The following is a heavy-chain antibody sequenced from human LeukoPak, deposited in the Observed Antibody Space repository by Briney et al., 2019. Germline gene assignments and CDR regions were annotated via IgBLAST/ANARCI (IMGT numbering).Heavy chain of an antibody. CDR1: GFTFSSYS. V-gene: IGHV3-21*01. CDR2: ISSSSSYV. CDR3: AREAMGYYFDY. J-gene: IGHJ4*02. D-gene: IGHD5-18*01. Sequence: GGSLRLSCAASGFTFSSYSMNWVRQAPGKGLEWVSSISSSSSYVYYADSVKGRFTISRDNARNSLFLQMNSLRAEDTAVYYCAREAMGYYFDYWGQGTLVTVSS.